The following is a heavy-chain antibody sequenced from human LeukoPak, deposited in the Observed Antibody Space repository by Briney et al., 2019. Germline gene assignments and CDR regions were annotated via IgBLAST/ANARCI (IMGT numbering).Heavy chain of an antibody. CDR1: GFTFSSYA. CDR2: ISGSGGST. J-gene: IGHJ6*02. D-gene: IGHD3-10*01. V-gene: IGHV3-23*01. CDR3: AKDLLWFGELPYPGLTHYYGMDV. Sequence: GGSLRLSCAASGFTFSSYAMSWVRQAPGKGLEWVSAISGSGGSTYYADSVKGRFTISGDNSKNTLYLQMNSLRAEDTAVYYCAKDLLWFGELPYPGLTHYYGMDVWGQGTTVTVSS.